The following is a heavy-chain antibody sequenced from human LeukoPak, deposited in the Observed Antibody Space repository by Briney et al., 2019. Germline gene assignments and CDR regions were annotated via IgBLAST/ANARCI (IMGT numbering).Heavy chain of an antibody. CDR3: ARGGSPGFYFDY. V-gene: IGHV4-59*01. CDR1: GGSISSYY. CDR2: VYYSGDT. J-gene: IGHJ4*02. Sequence: SETLSLTCTVSGGSISSYYWSWIRQPPGKGLEYIGYVYYSGDTDYNPSLKGRVTISVDTSKNLLSLKLTSMTTADTAVYYCARGGSPGFYFDYWGQGILVTVSS. D-gene: IGHD3-10*01.